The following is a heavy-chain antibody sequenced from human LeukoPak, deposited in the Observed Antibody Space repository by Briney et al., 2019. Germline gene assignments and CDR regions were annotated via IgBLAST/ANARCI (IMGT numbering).Heavy chain of an antibody. V-gene: IGHV4-61*02. Sequence: SQTLSLTCTVSGDSISSGDYYWSWIRQPAGKGLEWIGRIYTSGSTNYNPSLKSRVTISVDTSKNQFSLKLSSVTAADTAVYYCASDRIEVDAFDIWGQGTMVTVSS. CDR2: IYTSGST. CDR3: ASDRIEVDAFDI. D-gene: IGHD2-15*01. J-gene: IGHJ3*02. CDR1: GDSISSGDYY.